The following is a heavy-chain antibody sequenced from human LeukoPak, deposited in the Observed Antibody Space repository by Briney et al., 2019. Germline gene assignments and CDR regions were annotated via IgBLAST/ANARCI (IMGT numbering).Heavy chain of an antibody. CDR2: ISGSGDIT. CDR1: GFTVSSNY. J-gene: IGHJ6*03. CDR3: AKAHLPDYYYMDV. Sequence: PGGSLRLSCAASGFTVSSNYMSWVRQAPGKGLEWVSSISGSGDITYYADSVKGRFTISRDNSRNTLYLQMNSLRAEDTAVYYCAKAHLPDYYYMDVWGKGTTVTVSS. V-gene: IGHV3-23*01.